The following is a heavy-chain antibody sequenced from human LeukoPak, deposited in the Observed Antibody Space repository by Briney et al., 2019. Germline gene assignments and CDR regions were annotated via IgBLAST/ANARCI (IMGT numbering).Heavy chain of an antibody. CDR2: IYYSGST. D-gene: IGHD2-15*01. CDR1: GGSISTHY. J-gene: IGHJ4*02. V-gene: IGHV4-59*11. Sequence: PSETLSLTCTVSGGSISTHYWSWMRQPPGKGLEWIGYIYYSGSTNYNPSLKSRVTISVDTSKNQFSLRLGSVTAADTAVYYCARASPRYCSGGTCYSTSLPFDYWGQGTLVTVSS. CDR3: ARASPRYCSGGTCYSTSLPFDY.